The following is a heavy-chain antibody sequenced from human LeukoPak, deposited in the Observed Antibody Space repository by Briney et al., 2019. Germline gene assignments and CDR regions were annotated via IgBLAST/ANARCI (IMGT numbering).Heavy chain of an antibody. Sequence: PGGSLRLSCAASGFTFSSYAMSWVRQAPGKGLEWVSVISGSVGSTYYADSVKGRFTISRDNSKNTLYLQMNSLRAEDTAVYYCAKGGLRQQLVWARIYYFDYWGQGTLVTVSS. V-gene: IGHV3-23*01. J-gene: IGHJ4*02. CDR2: ISGSVGST. D-gene: IGHD6-13*01. CDR1: GFTFSSYA. CDR3: AKGGLRQQLVWARIYYFDY.